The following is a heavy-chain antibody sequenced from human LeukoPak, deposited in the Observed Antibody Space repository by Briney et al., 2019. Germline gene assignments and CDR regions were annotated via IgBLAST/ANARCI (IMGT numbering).Heavy chain of an antibody. V-gene: IGHV3-53*01. Sequence: ETLSLTCSVSDDSITMYYWTWIRQPPGKGLEWVSVIYSGGSTYYADSVKGRFTISRDNSKNTLYLQINSLRAEDTAVYYCARDYYYGSGRADAFDIWGQGTMVTVSS. D-gene: IGHD3-10*01. CDR3: ARDYYYGSGRADAFDI. CDR1: DDSITMYY. CDR2: IYSGGST. J-gene: IGHJ3*02.